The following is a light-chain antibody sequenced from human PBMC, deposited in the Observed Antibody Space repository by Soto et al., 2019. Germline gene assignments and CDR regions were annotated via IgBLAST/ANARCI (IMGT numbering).Light chain of an antibody. CDR1: QGISTN. V-gene: IGKV1-12*01. J-gene: IGKJ5*01. CDR2: KAS. Sequence: DIQMSQSPSAVSANVGDRVTITCRASQGISTNLAWYQQKPGKAPKLLIYKASTLESGVPARFSGSGSGTDFTLTISGLEPADLGVYYCQQRHNWPITFGQGTRLEIK. CDR3: QQRHNWPIT.